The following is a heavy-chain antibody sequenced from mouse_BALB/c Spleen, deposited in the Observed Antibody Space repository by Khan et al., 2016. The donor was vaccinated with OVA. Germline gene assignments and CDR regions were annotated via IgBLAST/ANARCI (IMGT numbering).Heavy chain of an antibody. CDR2: VTYSGNT. J-gene: IGHJ4*01. Sequence: EVQLQESGPSLVKPSQTLSLTCSVTGYSITSGFWNWIRKFPGNKFEYMGYVTYSGNTYYNPSLKSRIFITRDTSKSQYYLQLNSVTTEDTATYFCARSYGSWAMDYWGQGTSVTVSS. CDR1: GYSITSGF. D-gene: IGHD1-1*01. CDR3: ARSYGSWAMDY. V-gene: IGHV3-8*02.